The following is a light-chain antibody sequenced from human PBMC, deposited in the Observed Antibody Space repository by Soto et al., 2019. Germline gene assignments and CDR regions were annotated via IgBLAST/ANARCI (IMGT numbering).Light chain of an antibody. CDR3: SSYAGSYTYV. J-gene: IGLJ1*01. V-gene: IGLV2-11*01. Sequence: QSVLTQPRSVSGSPGQSVTISCTGTSSYVGGYNYVSWYQHHPGKVPKLMIYDVNKRPSGVPDRFSGSKSGNTASLTISGLQAEDEADYYCSSYAGSYTYVLGTGTRSPS. CDR2: DVN. CDR1: SSYVGGYNY.